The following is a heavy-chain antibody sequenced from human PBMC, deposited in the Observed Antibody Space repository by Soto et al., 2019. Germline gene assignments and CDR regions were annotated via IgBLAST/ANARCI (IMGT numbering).Heavy chain of an antibody. CDR3: ARVLSVGTMVRGVLDY. J-gene: IGHJ4*02. D-gene: IGHD3-10*01. CDR2: INPSGGST. CDR1: GYTFTSYY. Sequence: ASVKVSCKASGYTFTSYYMHWVRQAPGQELEWMGIINPSGGSTSYAQKFQGRVTMTRDTSTSTVYMELSSLRSEDTAVYYCARVLSVGTMVRGVLDYWGQGTLVTVSS. V-gene: IGHV1-46*01.